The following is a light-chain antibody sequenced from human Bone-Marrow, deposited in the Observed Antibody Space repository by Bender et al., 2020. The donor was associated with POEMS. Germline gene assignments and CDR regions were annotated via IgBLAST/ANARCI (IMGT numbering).Light chain of an antibody. J-gene: IGLJ3*02. CDR2: EDN. CDR3: YSTDSSRDRGV. Sequence: SDELTQPPSVSVSPRQTARITCSGDVLPKKYAYWYQQKSGQAPVLVIYEDNKRPSGIPERFSGSSSGTMATLTISGAQVEDEGDYYCYSTDSSRDRGVFGGGTKLTVL. V-gene: IGLV3-10*01. CDR1: VLPKKY.